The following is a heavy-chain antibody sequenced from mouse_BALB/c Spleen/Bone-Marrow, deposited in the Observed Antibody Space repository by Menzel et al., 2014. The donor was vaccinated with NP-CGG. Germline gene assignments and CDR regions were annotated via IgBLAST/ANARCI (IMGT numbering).Heavy chain of an antibody. D-gene: IGHD2-3*01. CDR1: GYSFTGYF. V-gene: IGHV1-37*01. Sequence: SGPELVKPGASVQISCQASGYSFTGYFXNXVKQXHGXXXXXXGRXXPYNGDTFYNHKFKGKATLTVDKSSSTAHMELLSLTSEDSAVYYCGGQDGYYGGFAYWGQGTLVTVSA. CDR2: XXPYNGDT. J-gene: IGHJ3*01. CDR3: GGQDGYYGGFAY.